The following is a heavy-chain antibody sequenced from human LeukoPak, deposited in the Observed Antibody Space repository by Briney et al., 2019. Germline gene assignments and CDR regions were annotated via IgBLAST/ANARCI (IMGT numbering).Heavy chain of an antibody. Sequence: ASVTVSCKASGYTFTSYYMHWVRQAPGQGLEWMGIINPSGGSTSYAQKFQGRVTMTRDMSTSTVYMELSSLRSEDTAVYYCARNSNYGYYYMDVWGKGTTVTVSS. J-gene: IGHJ6*03. CDR1: GYTFTSYY. D-gene: IGHD4-11*01. V-gene: IGHV1-46*01. CDR2: INPSGGST. CDR3: ARNSNYGYYYMDV.